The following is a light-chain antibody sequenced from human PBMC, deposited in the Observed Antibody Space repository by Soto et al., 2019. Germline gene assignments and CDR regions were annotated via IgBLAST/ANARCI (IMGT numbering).Light chain of an antibody. V-gene: IGKV3-15*01. Sequence: EIVMTQSPATVSVSPGETATLTCRASQSVGSNLAWYQQNPGQAPRLLIYGASTRATGIAARFSGSGSGTEFTLTISSLQSEDFAVYYCQQYSYWPPWTFGQGTKVEF. CDR3: QQYSYWPPWT. J-gene: IGKJ1*01. CDR2: GAS. CDR1: QSVGSN.